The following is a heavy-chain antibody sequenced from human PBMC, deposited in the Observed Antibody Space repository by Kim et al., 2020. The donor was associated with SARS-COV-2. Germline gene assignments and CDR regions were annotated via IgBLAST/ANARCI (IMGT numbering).Heavy chain of an antibody. CDR2: I. D-gene: IGHD1-26*01. J-gene: IGHJ3*02. Sequence: IYYADTVQGRFTIARDNAKNSLYLQMNSLRDEDATLYYCVGDRMWGAFDIWGQGTMVTVSS. CDR3: VGDRMWGAFDI. V-gene: IGHV3-48*02.